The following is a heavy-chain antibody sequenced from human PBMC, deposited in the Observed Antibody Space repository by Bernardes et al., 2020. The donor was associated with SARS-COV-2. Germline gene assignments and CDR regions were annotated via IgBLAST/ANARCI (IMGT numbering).Heavy chain of an antibody. CDR2: IDPTDSYT. D-gene: IGHD2-2*01. V-gene: IGHV5-10-1*01. Sequence: GESLKISCKGSGYIFNTYWINWVRQMPGKGLEWMGRIDPTDSYTTYSPSFQGHVTISADKSISTAYLQWSSLQASDTAMYYCARDEYRQNYFYMDVWGKGTTVTVSS. CDR1: GYIFNTYW. J-gene: IGHJ6*03. CDR3: ARDEYRQNYFYMDV.